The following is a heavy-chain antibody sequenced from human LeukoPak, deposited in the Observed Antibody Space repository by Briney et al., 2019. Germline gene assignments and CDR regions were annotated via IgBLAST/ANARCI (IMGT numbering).Heavy chain of an antibody. CDR3: AKDGQEWDHTRDYYYMDV. D-gene: IGHD1-26*01. V-gene: IGHV1-69*04. CDR2: IIPILGIA. CDR1: GGTFSSYA. J-gene: IGHJ6*03. Sequence: ASVKVSCKASGGTFSSYAISWVRQAPGQGLEWMGRIIPILGIANYAQKFQGRVTITADKSTSTAYMELSSLRSEDTALYYCAKDGQEWDHTRDYYYMDVWGKGTTVTVSS.